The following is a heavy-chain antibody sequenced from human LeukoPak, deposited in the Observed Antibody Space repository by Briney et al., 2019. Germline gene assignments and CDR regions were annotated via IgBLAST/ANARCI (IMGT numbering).Heavy chain of an antibody. CDR3: AKVGAVAGTYYFDY. CDR2: VSGSGGST. J-gene: IGHJ4*02. D-gene: IGHD6-19*01. Sequence: GGTLRLSCAASGFTFSNYGMSWVRQAPGKGLEWLSAVSGSGGSTYYADSVKGRFTISRDNSKNTLYLQMNNLRAEDTAVYYCAKVGAVAGTYYFDYWGQGTLVTVSS. V-gene: IGHV3-23*01. CDR1: GFTFSNYG.